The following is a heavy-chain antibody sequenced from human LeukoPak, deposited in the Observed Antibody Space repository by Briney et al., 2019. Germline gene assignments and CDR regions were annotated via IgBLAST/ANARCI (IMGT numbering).Heavy chain of an antibody. CDR3: ARGKGGWLRLNWFDP. D-gene: IGHD5-12*01. CDR1: GGSFSGYY. J-gene: IGHJ5*02. V-gene: IGHV4-34*01. CDR2: INHSGST. Sequence: SETLSLTCAVYGGSFSGYYWSWIRQPPGKGLEWIGEINHSGSTNYNPSLKSRVTISVDTSKNQFSLKLSSVTAADTAVYYCARGKGGWLRLNWFDPWGQGTLVTVSS.